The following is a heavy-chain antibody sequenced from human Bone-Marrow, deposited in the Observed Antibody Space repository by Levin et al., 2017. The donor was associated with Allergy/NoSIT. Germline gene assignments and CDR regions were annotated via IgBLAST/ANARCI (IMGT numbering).Heavy chain of an antibody. Sequence: GESLKISCKTSGYTFTGYALHWVRQAPGQGLEWMGYISPNSGGTNYDQRFQGRVTMTRDTSIDTAYMELSRLPSDDTAVYYCARVAEEGPWGQGTLVTVSS. J-gene: IGHJ5*02. V-gene: IGHV1-2*02. CDR1: GYTFTGYA. CDR2: ISPNSGGT. CDR3: ARVAEEGP.